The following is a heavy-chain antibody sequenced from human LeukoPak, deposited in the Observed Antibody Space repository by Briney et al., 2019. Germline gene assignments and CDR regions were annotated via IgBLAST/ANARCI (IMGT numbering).Heavy chain of an antibody. CDR3: ARLRPLLDQLLYFAFDS. D-gene: IGHD2-2*02. CDR2: IHYSGNT. CDR1: NGSVSSHF. J-gene: IGHJ4*02. Sequence: SETLSLTCTVSNGSVSSHFWTWVRQPPGKGLEWIGYIHYSGNTNYNPSLKSRVTMSLDTSKNQFSLKLTSVTAADTAIFYCARLRPLLDQLLYFAFDSWGQGTLVTVSS. V-gene: IGHV4-59*02.